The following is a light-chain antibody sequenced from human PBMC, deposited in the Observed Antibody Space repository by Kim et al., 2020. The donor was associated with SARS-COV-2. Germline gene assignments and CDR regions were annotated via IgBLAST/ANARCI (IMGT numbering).Light chain of an antibody. Sequence: DIQMTQSPSTLSASVGDRVTITCRASQSISSWLAWYQQKPGKAPKLLLSDASSLESGVPSRFSGSGSGTEFTLTISSLQPDDFATYHCQQYNTYPNTFGQGTKLEIK. CDR3: QQYNTYPNT. CDR2: DAS. J-gene: IGKJ2*01. V-gene: IGKV1-5*01. CDR1: QSISSW.